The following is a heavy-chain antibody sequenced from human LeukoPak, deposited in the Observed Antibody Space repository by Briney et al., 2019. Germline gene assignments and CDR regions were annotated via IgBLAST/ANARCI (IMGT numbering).Heavy chain of an antibody. D-gene: IGHD4-17*01. CDR1: GLTFSTYA. V-gene: IGHV3-23*01. Sequence: PGGSLRLSCGASGLTFSTYAMSWVRQAPGKGLEWVSAIGGTGVNTYYADSVKGRFTISRDSSKNTLYLEMNSLRVEDTAVYYCVTANRKTAVTYGYLDYWGQGTLVTVSS. J-gene: IGHJ4*02. CDR3: VTANRKTAVTYGYLDY. CDR2: IGGTGVNT.